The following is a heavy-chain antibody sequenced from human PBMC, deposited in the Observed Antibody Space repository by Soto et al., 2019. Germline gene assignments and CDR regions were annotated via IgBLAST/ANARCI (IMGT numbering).Heavy chain of an antibody. CDR1: GGSISSSTYY. D-gene: IGHD2-21*02. V-gene: IGHV4-39*01. Sequence: QLQLQESGPGLVKPSETLSLTCTVSGGSISSSTYYWGWIRQPPGKGLEWIGSIYYSGSTYYNPSLKSRVTISVDTSNNQFSLRLSSVTAADTAVYFCAGGDTPYCYYGMDVWGQGTTVTVSS. J-gene: IGHJ6*02. CDR3: AGGDTPYCYYGMDV. CDR2: IYYSGST.